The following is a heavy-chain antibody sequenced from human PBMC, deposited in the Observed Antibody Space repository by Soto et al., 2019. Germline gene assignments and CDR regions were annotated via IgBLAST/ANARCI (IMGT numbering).Heavy chain of an antibody. D-gene: IGHD2-2*02. Sequence: PGGSLRLSCAASGFTFSSFAMSWVRQAPGKGLEWVTLISGNGGSTYYADSVKGRFTISRDNSRNTLYLQMNSLRAEDTAVYYCAKDHVGVKVPAAITGTNYYYYGMDVWGQGTTVTVSS. V-gene: IGHV3-23*01. J-gene: IGHJ6*02. CDR2: ISGNGGST. CDR1: GFTFSSFA. CDR3: AKDHVGVKVPAAITGTNYYYYGMDV.